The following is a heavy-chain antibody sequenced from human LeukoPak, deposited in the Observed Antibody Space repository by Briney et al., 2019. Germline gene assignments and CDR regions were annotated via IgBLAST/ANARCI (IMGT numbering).Heavy chain of an antibody. CDR3: ARVPRSYYYYYYMDV. Sequence: SETLSLTCTVSGASITDFYWSWIRQPPGKGLEWIGYIYFNKRTNYSPSLKSRVTISGDTSKNQFSLTLTSVTAADTAVYYCARVPRSYYYYYYMDVWGKGTTVTVSS. V-gene: IGHV4-59*01. CDR1: GASITDFY. J-gene: IGHJ6*03. CDR2: IYFNKRT.